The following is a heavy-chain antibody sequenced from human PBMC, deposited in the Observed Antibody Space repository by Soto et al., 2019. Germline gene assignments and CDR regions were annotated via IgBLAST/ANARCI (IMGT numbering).Heavy chain of an antibody. D-gene: IGHD2-8*01. Sequence: SETLSLTCTVSGGSIGSYYWSWIRQPPGKGLEWIGYIYYSGSTNYNPSLKSRVTISVDTSKNQFSLKLSSVTAADTAVYYCAPNWNFDYWGQGTLVTVSS. J-gene: IGHJ4*02. CDR3: APNWNFDY. CDR2: IYYSGST. V-gene: IGHV4-59*01. CDR1: GGSIGSYY.